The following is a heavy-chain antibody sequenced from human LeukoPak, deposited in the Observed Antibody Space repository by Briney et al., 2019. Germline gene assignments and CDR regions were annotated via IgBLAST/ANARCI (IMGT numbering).Heavy chain of an antibody. CDR1: GFTFSSYW. Sequence: GGSLRLSCAASGFTFSSYWMHWVRQAPGKGLVWVSRINTDGSSTSYTDSVKGRFTISRDNAKNTLYLQMNSLRAEDTAVYYCARSEWELLGDYWGQGTLVTVSP. J-gene: IGHJ4*02. D-gene: IGHD1-26*01. CDR3: ARSEWELLGDY. CDR2: INTDGSST. V-gene: IGHV3-74*01.